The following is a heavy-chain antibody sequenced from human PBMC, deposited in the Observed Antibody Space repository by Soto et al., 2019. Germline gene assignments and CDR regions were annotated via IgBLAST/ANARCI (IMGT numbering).Heavy chain of an antibody. CDR3: VKERRDSSGYLALDY. D-gene: IGHD3-22*01. CDR2: ISSSSSTI. CDR1: EFTFSSYS. V-gene: IGHV3-48*01. Sequence: PGGSLRLSCAASEFTFSSYSMNWVRQAPGKGLEWVSYISSSSSTIFYADSVKGRFTISRDNFKNTLYLQMSSLRAEDTAVYYCVKERRDSSGYLALDYWGQGTLVTVSS. J-gene: IGHJ4*02.